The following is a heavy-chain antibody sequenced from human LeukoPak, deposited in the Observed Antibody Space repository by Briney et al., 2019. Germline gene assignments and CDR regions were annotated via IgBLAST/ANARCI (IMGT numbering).Heavy chain of an antibody. CDR3: ARAYYDFWSGYYLVY. CDR2: IKQDGSEK. CDR1: GFTFSSYW. Sequence: GGSLRLSCAASGFTFSSYWMSWVRQAPGKGLEWVANIKQDGSEKYYVDSVKGRFTISRDNAKNSLYLQMNSLRAEDTAVYYCARAYYDFWSGYYLVYWGQGTLVTVSS. V-gene: IGHV3-7*01. J-gene: IGHJ4*02. D-gene: IGHD3-3*01.